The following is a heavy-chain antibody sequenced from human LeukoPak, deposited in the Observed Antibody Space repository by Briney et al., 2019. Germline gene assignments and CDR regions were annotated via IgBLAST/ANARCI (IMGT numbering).Heavy chain of an antibody. CDR1: GGSFSGYY. V-gene: IGHV4-34*01. D-gene: IGHD3-10*01. CDR2: INHSGST. Sequence: SETLSLACAVYGGSFSGYYWSWIRQPPGKGLEWIGEINHSGSTNYNPSLKSRVTISVDTSKNQFSLKLSSVTAADTAVYYCARDRGAYFDYWGQGTLVTVSS. CDR3: ARDRGAYFDY. J-gene: IGHJ4*02.